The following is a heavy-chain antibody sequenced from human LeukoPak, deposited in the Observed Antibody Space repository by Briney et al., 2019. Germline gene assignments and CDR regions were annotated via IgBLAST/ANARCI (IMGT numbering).Heavy chain of an antibody. D-gene: IGHD5-18*01. CDR3: AVGRGYSYGPGPFDY. CDR1: GYTFTSYG. Sequence: ASVKVSCKASGYTFTSYGISWVTQAPAQGLEWVGWISAFNGNSNYAQKLQGRVTMTTDTSTSTAYMELRSLRSDDTAVYYCAVGRGYSYGPGPFDYWGQETLVTVSS. J-gene: IGHJ4*02. V-gene: IGHV1-18*01. CDR2: ISAFNGNS.